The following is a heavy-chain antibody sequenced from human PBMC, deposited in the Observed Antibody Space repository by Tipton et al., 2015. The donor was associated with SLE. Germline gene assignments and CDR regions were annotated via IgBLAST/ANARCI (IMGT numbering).Heavy chain of an antibody. CDR2: IYYSGST. V-gene: IGHV4-39*07. J-gene: IGHJ4*02. CDR1: GGSISSSSYY. Sequence: TLSLTCTVSGGSISSSSYYWGWIRQPPGKGLEWIGSIYYSGSTYYNPSLKSRVTISVDTSKNQFSLKLSSVTAADTAVYYCARDSYGDYFDYWGQGTLVTVSS. D-gene: IGHD4-17*01. CDR3: ARDSYGDYFDY.